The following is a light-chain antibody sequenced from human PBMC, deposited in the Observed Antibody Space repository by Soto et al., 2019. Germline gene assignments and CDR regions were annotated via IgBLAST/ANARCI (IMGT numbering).Light chain of an antibody. Sequence: QSVLTQPPSVSGAPGHRVTISCTGSSSNVGAGYDVHWYQQLPGTAPKLLIYSNNDRPSGVPDRFSGSKSGTSSSLAITGLQAEDEADYYCASWDDNLSGVVFGGGTKLTVL. V-gene: IGLV1-40*01. J-gene: IGLJ2*01. CDR2: SNN. CDR3: ASWDDNLSGVV. CDR1: SSNVGAGYD.